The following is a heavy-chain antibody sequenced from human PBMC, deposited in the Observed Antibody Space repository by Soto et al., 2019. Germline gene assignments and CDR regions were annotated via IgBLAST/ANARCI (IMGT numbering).Heavy chain of an antibody. J-gene: IGHJ4*02. D-gene: IGHD5-12*01. Sequence: PSEPLSLTWTVSYGSISSGGYSWSFVKQQPWKGLEWIGYIYYSGSTYYNPSLKSRVTISVDTSKNQLSLKLSSVTAADTAVYYCARAVRDGYINFEYWGQGTLVTVSS. CDR1: YGSISSGGYS. CDR3: ARAVRDGYINFEY. V-gene: IGHV4-31*02. CDR2: IYYSGST.